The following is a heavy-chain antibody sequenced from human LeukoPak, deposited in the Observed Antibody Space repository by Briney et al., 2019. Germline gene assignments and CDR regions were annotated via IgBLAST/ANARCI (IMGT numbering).Heavy chain of an antibody. CDR3: ARTTGYSSTWELDS. V-gene: IGHV4-34*01. CDR1: GGSFSGYY. Sequence: SETLSLTCAVYGGSFSGYYWSWIRQPPGKGLEWIGSIYYSGSTYYNPSLKSRVTISVDTSKNQFSLKLSSVTAADTAVYYCARTTGYSSTWELDSWGQGTLVTVSS. J-gene: IGHJ4*02. CDR2: IYYSGST. D-gene: IGHD6-13*01.